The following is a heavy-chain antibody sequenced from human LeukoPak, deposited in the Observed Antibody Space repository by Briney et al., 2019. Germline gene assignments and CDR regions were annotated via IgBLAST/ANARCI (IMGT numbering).Heavy chain of an antibody. D-gene: IGHD3-16*01. CDR3: ARSLIPRPWYFDL. CDR1: GFTFSSFP. V-gene: IGHV3-30*04. Sequence: GGSLRLSCAVSGFTFSSFPLHWVRQAPGKGLEWVAAISADGGYKYCGDSVKGRFTMSRDNPMNTLYLQMNGLRPDDTAVYYSARSLIPRPWYFDLRGRSTLVTVTS. J-gene: IGHJ2*01. CDR2: ISADGGYK.